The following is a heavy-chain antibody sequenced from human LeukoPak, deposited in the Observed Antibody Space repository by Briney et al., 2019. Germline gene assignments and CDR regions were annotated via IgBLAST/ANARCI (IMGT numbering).Heavy chain of an antibody. V-gene: IGHV3-30*02. CDR2: IRYDGSNK. CDR3: ARDLTSWDAFDI. J-gene: IGHJ3*02. D-gene: IGHD2/OR15-2a*01. CDR1: GFTFSSYG. Sequence: GGSLRLSCAASGFTFSSYGMHWVRQAPGKGLEWVAFIRYDGSNKYYADSVKGRFTISRDNSKNTVYLQMNGLRAEDTAVYYCARDLTSWDAFDIWGQGTMVTVSS.